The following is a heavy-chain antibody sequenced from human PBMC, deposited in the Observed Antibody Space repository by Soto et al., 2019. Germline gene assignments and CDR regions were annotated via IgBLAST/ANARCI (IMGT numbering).Heavy chain of an antibody. V-gene: IGHV1-18*01. CDR1: GYTFTSHW. CDR2: ISAYNGNT. J-gene: IGHJ4*02. CDR3: AREIQWLGPFDY. Sequence: ASVNVSCRASGYTFTSHWSSWARQAPGRGLEWMGWISAYNGNTNYAQKLQGRLTMTTDTYTSTAYMELRSLRSDDTAVYYCAREIQWLGPFDYWGQGTLVT. D-gene: IGHD6-19*01.